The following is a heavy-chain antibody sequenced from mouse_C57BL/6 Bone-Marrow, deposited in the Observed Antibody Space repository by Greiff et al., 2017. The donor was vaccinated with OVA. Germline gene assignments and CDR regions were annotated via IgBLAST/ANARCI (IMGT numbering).Heavy chain of an antibody. Sequence: EVQVVESGGGLVQPKGSLKLSCAASGFSFNTYAMTWVRQAPGKGLEWVARIRSKSNNYATYYADSVKDRFTISRDDSESMLYLQMNNLKTEDTAMYYCVRPPYYSHYYAMDYWGQGTSVTVSS. CDR3: VRPPYYSHYYAMDY. D-gene: IGHD2-12*01. J-gene: IGHJ4*01. CDR2: IRSKSNNYAT. V-gene: IGHV10-1*01. CDR1: GFSFNTYA.